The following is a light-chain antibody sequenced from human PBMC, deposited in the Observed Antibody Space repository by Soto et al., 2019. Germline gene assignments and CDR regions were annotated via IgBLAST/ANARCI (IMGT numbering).Light chain of an antibody. V-gene: IGLV2-14*01. CDR2: EVS. J-gene: IGLJ1*01. Sequence: QSALTPPASVSGSPGQSITISCPGTSSDVGGYNYVSWYQQHPGKAPKLMIYEVSNRPSGVSNRFSGSKSGNTASLTISGLQAEDEADDYRSSYTSSSTLYVCGTGTKLTVL. CDR3: SSYTSSSTLYV. CDR1: SSDVGGYNY.